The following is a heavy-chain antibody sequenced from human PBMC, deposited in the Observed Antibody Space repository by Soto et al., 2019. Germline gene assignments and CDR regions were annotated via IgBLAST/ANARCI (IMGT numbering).Heavy chain of an antibody. V-gene: IGHV3-23*01. CDR1: GFTFSSYA. D-gene: IGHD1-26*01. Sequence: GGSLRLSCAASGFTFSSYAMGWVRQGPGKGLEWVAVVSIGGSTHYADSVRGRFTISRDNSKNTLSLQMNSLTAEDTAVYFCAKRRGAGGNFDYWGQGALVTVSS. J-gene: IGHJ4*02. CDR2: VSIGGST. CDR3: AKRRGAGGNFDY.